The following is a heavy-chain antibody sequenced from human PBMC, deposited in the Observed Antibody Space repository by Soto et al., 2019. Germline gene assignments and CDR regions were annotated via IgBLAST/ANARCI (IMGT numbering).Heavy chain of an antibody. CDR2: IYYSGST. J-gene: IGHJ5*02. D-gene: IGHD4-17*01. CDR3: ARLDYGGPPHNWFDP. Sequence: SETLSLTCTVSGGSISSGDYYWSWIRQPPGKGLEWIGYIYYSGSTYYNPSLKSRVTISVDTSKNQFSLKLSSVTAADTAVYYCARLDYGGPPHNWFDPWGQGTLVTVSS. V-gene: IGHV4-30-4*01. CDR1: GGSISSGDYY.